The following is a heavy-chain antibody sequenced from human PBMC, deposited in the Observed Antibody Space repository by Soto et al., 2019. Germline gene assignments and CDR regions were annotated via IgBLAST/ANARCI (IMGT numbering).Heavy chain of an antibody. V-gene: IGHV4-59*01. Sequence: XXTLSLPFTVSGGSISSYYWRWILQPPGKGLEWIGYIYYSGSTNYNPSLKSRVTISVDTSKNQFSLKLSSVTAADTAVYYCARRDYYYMDVWGKGTTVTVSS. CDR2: IYYSGST. CDR1: GGSISSYY. CDR3: ARRDYYYMDV. J-gene: IGHJ6*03.